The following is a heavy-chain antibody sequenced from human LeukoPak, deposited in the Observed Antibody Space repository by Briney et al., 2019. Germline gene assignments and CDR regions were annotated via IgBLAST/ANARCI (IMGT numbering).Heavy chain of an antibody. CDR3: ARVKRGLWFGELLSPNWFDP. D-gene: IGHD3-10*01. J-gene: IGHJ5*02. Sequence: ASVKVSCKASGYTFTGYYMHWVRQAPGQGLEWMGWINPNSGGTNYAQKLQGRVTMTTDTSTSTAYMELRSLRSGDTAVYYCARVKRGLWFGELLSPNWFDPWGQGTLVTVSS. V-gene: IGHV1-2*02. CDR2: INPNSGGT. CDR1: GYTFTGYY.